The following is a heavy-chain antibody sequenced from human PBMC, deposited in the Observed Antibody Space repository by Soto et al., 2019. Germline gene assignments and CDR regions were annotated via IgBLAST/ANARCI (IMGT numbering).Heavy chain of an antibody. CDR2: INWNSGSI. Sequence: CLRLSCGSSVFTLDDYAMHWVRQVPGKGLEWVSGINWNSGSIGYGDSVKGRFAISRDNAKNSLHLQMNSLSAEDTAFYYCVKDESINWYSGHFRHWGQGTLVTVSS. CDR1: VFTLDDYA. V-gene: IGHV3-9*01. J-gene: IGHJ1*01. CDR3: VKDESINWYSGHFRH. D-gene: IGHD6-13*01.